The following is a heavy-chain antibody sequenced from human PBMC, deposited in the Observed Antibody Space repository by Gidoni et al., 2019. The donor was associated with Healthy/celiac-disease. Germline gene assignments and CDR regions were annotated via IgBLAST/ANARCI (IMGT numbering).Heavy chain of an antibody. D-gene: IGHD2-15*01. V-gene: IGHV2-26*01. CDR3: ARESVVGYYYGMDV. CDR1: GFSLSNARMG. Sequence: QVTLKESGPVLVKPTETLTLTCTVSGFSLSNARMGVSCIRKPPGKALEWLAHIFSNDENSYSTSLKSRLTISKDTSKSQVVLTITNMDPVDTATYYCARESVVGYYYGMDVWGQGTTVTVSS. CDR2: IFSNDEN. J-gene: IGHJ6*02.